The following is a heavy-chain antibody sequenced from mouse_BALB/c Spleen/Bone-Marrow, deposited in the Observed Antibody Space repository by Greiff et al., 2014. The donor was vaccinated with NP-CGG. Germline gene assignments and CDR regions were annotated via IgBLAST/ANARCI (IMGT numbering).Heavy chain of an antibody. D-gene: IGHD1-1*02. J-gene: IGHJ2*01. CDR1: GFDFSGYW. Sequence: EVKLKESGGGLVQPGGSLKLSCAASGFDFSGYWMSWVRQAPGKGLEWIGEINPDSRTINYAPSLKDKFIISRDNAKNTLYLQMSKVISEVTALDYCVGQGYYGHFDYWGQGTTLTVSS. CDR2: INPDSRTI. CDR3: VGQGYYGHFDY. V-gene: IGHV4-1*02.